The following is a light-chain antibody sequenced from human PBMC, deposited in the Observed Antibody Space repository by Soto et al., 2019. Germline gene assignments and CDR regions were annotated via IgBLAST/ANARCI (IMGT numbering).Light chain of an antibody. J-gene: IGKJ5*01. CDR3: QQLYTLPFT. Sequence: EIVMTQSPATLSVSPGERATVSCRASQSVRSNLAWYQQKPGQAPRLLIYGASTRATGTPARFSGSGSGREFTLTISGLLPEDFAAYHCQQLYTLPFTFGQGTRLEI. CDR2: GAS. CDR1: QSVRSN. V-gene: IGKV3-15*01.